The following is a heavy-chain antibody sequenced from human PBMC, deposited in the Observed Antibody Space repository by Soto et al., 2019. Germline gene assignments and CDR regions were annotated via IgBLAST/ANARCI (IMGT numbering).Heavy chain of an antibody. CDR3: AREKDSSSSTIFDY. J-gene: IGHJ4*02. CDR2: IKQDGSEK. Sequence: PGGSLTLSCAASGFTFSSYWMSWVRQAPGKGLEWVANIKQDGSEKYYVDSVKGRFTISRDNAKNSLYLQMNSLRAEDTAVYYCAREKDSSSSTIFDYWGQGTLVTVYS. V-gene: IGHV3-7*03. CDR1: GFTFSSYW. D-gene: IGHD6-6*01.